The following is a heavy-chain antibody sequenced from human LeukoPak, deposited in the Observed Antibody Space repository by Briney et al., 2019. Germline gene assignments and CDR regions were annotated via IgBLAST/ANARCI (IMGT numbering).Heavy chain of an antibody. Sequence: PSETLSLTCTVSGYSISSGYYWGWIRQPAGKGLEWIGRIYTSGSTNYNPSLKSRVTMSVDTSKNQFSLKLSSVTAADTAVYYCARDGYDILTPHYYFDYWGQGTLVTVSS. V-gene: IGHV4-4*07. D-gene: IGHD3-9*01. CDR3: ARDGYDILTPHYYFDY. CDR1: GYSISSGYY. J-gene: IGHJ4*02. CDR2: IYTSGST.